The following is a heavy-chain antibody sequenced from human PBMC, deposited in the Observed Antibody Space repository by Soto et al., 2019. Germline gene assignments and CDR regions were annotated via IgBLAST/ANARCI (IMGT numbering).Heavy chain of an antibody. CDR1: GYTFTGYA. CDR3: ARSIVVVTALDY. J-gene: IGHJ4*02. CDR2: INAGNGNT. D-gene: IGHD2-21*02. Sequence: GASVKVSCKASGYTFTGYAMYWVRQAPGQRLEWMGWINAGNGNTKYSQKFQGRVTITRDTSASTAYMELSSLRSEDTAVYYCARSIVVVTALDYWGQGTLVTVSS. V-gene: IGHV1-3*01.